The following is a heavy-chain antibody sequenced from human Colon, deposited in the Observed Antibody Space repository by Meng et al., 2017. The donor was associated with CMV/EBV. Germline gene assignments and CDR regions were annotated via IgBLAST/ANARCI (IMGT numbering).Heavy chain of an antibody. D-gene: IGHD6-13*01. V-gene: IGHV4-39*07. CDR1: GGSSSSSSYY. CDR2: IYYSGST. Sequence: QLQLQESGPGLVQPSEPLSPTLTVCGGSSSSSSYYWGWSRQSPGEGLEWSVSIYYSGSTYYNPSLKCRVTISVDTSKNQFSLKLSSVTAADTAVYYCARAAAAGEYYFDYWGQGTLVTVSS. CDR3: ARAAAAGEYYFDY. J-gene: IGHJ4*02.